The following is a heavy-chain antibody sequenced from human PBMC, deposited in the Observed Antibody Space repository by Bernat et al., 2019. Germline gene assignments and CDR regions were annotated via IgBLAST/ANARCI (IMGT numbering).Heavy chain of an antibody. CDR2: INQDGSEK. D-gene: IGHD3-16*01. V-gene: IGHV3-7*03. Sequence: EVQLVESGGGLVQPGGSLRLSCAASGFAFNTNWMTWVRQAPGKGLEWVANINQDGSEKNYVNSVKGRFTIFRDNTKGSLFLQMNGLRAEDTAYYYCAREGGAGYSFDYWGQGVLVTVSS. CDR1: GFAFNTNW. CDR3: AREGGAGYSFDY. J-gene: IGHJ4*02.